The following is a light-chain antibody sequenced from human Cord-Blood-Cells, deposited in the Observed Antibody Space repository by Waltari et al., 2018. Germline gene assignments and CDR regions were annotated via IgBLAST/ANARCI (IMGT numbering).Light chain of an antibody. V-gene: IGKV2-28*01. CDR1: QSLLHSNGYNY. Sequence: DIVMPQSPLSLPVTPGAPASISCRSSQSLLHSNGYNYLDWYLQKPGQSPQLLIYLGSNRASGVPDRFSGSGSGTDFTLKISRVEAEDVGVYYCMQALQTWTFGQGTKVEIK. J-gene: IGKJ1*01. CDR2: LGS. CDR3: MQALQTWT.